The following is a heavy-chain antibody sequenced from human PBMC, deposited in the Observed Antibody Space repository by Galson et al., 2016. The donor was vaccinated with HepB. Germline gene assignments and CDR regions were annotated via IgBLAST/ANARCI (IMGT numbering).Heavy chain of an antibody. CDR2: ISYDGSNK. J-gene: IGHJ4*02. CDR3: ARALLGGVAAAALDS. V-gene: IGHV3-30-3*01. Sequence: SLRLSCAASGFTFSRYVMHWVRQAPGKGLEGVAVISYDGSNKYYADSVKGRFTISRDNSKNTLDLQMNSLGAEDTAVYHCARALLGGVAAAALDSWGQGTLVTVSS. D-gene: IGHD6-13*01. CDR1: GFTFSRYV.